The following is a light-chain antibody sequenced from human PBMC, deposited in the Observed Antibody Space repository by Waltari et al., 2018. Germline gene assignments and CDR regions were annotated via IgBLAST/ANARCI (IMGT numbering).Light chain of an antibody. V-gene: IGKV3-20*01. CDR1: QSVTSIS. J-gene: IGKJ4*01. Sequence: EIELTQSPGTLSLSPGERATLSCRASQSVTSISLTWYQQKVGQAPRLLIYGTSSRATGIPDRFSGSGSGTDFTLTISRLEPEDFAVYYCQQYDGEVVTFGGGTKVEI. CDR3: QQYDGEVVT. CDR2: GTS.